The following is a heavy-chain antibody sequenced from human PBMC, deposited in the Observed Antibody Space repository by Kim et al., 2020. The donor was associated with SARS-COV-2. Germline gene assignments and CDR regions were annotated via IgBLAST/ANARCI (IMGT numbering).Heavy chain of an antibody. D-gene: IGHD4-17*01. Sequence: GGSLRLSCAASGFTFSRYWMSWVRQAPGKGLEWVANIKQDGSERYYVDSVKGRFTLSRDNAKNSLSLQMDTLRADDTAVYYCVREWVTTAVEFDYWGQGTLVTVSS. CDR1: GFTFSRYW. J-gene: IGHJ4*02. CDR3: VREWVTTAVEFDY. V-gene: IGHV3-7*01. CDR2: IKQDGSER.